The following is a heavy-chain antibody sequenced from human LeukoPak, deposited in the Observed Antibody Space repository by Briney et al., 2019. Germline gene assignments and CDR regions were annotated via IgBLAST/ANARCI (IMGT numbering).Heavy chain of an antibody. V-gene: IGHV3-23*01. D-gene: IGHD3-22*01. CDR2: ISGSGGST. J-gene: IGHJ4*02. CDR1: GFTFSSYA. Sequence: GGSLILSCAASGFTFSSYAMSWVRQAPGKGLEWVSAISGSGGSTYYADSVKGRFTISRDNSKNTLYLQMNSLRAEDTAVYYCAKALGHYDSSGYYYGYWGQGTLVTVSS. CDR3: AKALGHYDSSGYYYGY.